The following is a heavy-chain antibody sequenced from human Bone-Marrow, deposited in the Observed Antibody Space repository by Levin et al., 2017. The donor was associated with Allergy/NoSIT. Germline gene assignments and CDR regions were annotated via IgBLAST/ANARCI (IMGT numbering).Heavy chain of an antibody. D-gene: IGHD6-13*01. J-gene: IGHJ5*02. CDR3: ARVVAAAGNWFDP. Sequence: GESLKISCKTSGYTFINHDISWVRQAPGQGLEWMGRISAYNGDTDYAQKFQGRVTMTTDTPTSTAYLEVRSLRSDDTAVYYCARVVAAAGNWFDPWGQGTLVTVSS. CDR2: ISAYNGDT. V-gene: IGHV1-18*01. CDR1: GYTFINHD.